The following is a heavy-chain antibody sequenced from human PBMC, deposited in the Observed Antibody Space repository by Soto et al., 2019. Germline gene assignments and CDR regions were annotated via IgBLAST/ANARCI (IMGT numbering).Heavy chain of an antibody. J-gene: IGHJ4*01. CDR3: ARSSGGNFDN. Sequence: ASVKVSCKAPRDTFTSYYINWVRQAPGQGLEWMGVINPHGGSTAYAQKFKGRVTLTRDTSASTVYMEVSSLTSEYTAMYYCARSSGGNFDNWGPGTLVTVSS. D-gene: IGHD3-16*01. CDR1: RDTFTSYY. CDR2: INPHGGST. V-gene: IGHV1-46*01.